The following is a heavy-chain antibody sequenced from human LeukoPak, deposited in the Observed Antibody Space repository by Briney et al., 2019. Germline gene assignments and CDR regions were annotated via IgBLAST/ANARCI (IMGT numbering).Heavy chain of an antibody. J-gene: IGHJ4*02. Sequence: GGSLRLSCGVSGFTFSRYAMSWVRQAPGKGLEWVSGISGSGDSTYYADYVKGRFTISRDNSKNTLYLQMNSLRADDTAVYYCARVARYYYGSGSYPGYWGQGTLVTVSS. V-gene: IGHV3-23*01. D-gene: IGHD3-10*01. CDR2: ISGSGDST. CDR3: ARVARYYYGSGSYPGY. CDR1: GFTFSRYA.